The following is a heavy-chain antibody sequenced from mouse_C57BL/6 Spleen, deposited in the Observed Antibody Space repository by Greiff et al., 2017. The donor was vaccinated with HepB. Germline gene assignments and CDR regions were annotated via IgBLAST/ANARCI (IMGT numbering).Heavy chain of an antibody. D-gene: IGHD3-2*02. CDR2: IYPGDGDT. J-gene: IGHJ4*01. CDR3: ARANSSGSVRRDAIDY. V-gene: IGHV1-80*01. CDR1: GYAFSSYW. Sequence: QVQLKESGAELVKPGASVKISCKASGYAFSSYWMNWVKQRPGKGLEWIGQIYPGDGDTNYNGKFKGKATLTADKSSSTAYMQLSSLTSEDSAVYLCARANSSGSVRRDAIDYGGQGTTVTVSS.